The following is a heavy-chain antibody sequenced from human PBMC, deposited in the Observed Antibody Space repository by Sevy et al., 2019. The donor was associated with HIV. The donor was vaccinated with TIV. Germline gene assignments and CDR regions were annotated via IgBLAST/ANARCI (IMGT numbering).Heavy chain of an antibody. CDR2: VYTSGST. V-gene: IGHV4-4*07. CDR3: ARDTPPLRFLEWFNWFDP. Sequence: SETLSLTCTVSGGSISSYNWSWIRQPAGKGLERIGRVYTSGSTNYNPSLKSRITMSVDTSKNQFSLKLSSVTAADTAVYYCARDTPPLRFLEWFNWFDPWGQGTLVTVSS. J-gene: IGHJ5*02. D-gene: IGHD3-3*01. CDR1: GGSISSYN.